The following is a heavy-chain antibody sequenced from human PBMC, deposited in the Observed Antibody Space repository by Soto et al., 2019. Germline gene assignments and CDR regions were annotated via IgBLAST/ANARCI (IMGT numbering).Heavy chain of an antibody. CDR1: GGYVSSGSYY. CDR2: IYYTGST. V-gene: IGHV4-61*01. Sequence: TLSLTGPLSGGYVSSGSYYWSWIRQPPGKGLEWIGYIYYTGSTNYSPSLNSRVTISVDRSKNQVFLNLRSVIAADSALYYCARVEAATFDYWGQGAQVTVSS. D-gene: IGHD1-26*01. J-gene: IGHJ4*02. CDR3: ARVEAATFDY.